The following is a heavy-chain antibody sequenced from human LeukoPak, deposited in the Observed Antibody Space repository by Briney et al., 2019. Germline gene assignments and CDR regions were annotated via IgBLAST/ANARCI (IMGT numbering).Heavy chain of an antibody. CDR1: GFTFSSYA. V-gene: IGHV3-30-3*01. Sequence: PGGSLRLSCAASGFTFSSYAMHWVRQAPGKGLEWVAVISYDGSNKYYADSVKGRFTISRDNSKNTLYLQMNGLRAKDTAVYYCAREGVVTDYYFDYWGQGTLVTVSS. D-gene: IGHD3-22*01. J-gene: IGHJ4*02. CDR3: AREGVVTDYYFDY. CDR2: ISYDGSNK.